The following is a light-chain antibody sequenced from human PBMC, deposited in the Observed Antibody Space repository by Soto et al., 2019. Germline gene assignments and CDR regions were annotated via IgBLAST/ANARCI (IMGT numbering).Light chain of an antibody. CDR1: SSNVGSYKL. CDR2: EVN. V-gene: IGLV2-23*02. Sequence: QSVLTQPASVSGSPGQSITISCTGTSSNVGSYKLVSWYQQHPGKAPKFMIFEVNKRPSGVSNRFSGSKSGNTASLTISGLNVEDEADYYCCSSGGSPTYVFGTGTKVTVL. J-gene: IGLJ1*01. CDR3: CSSGGSPTYV.